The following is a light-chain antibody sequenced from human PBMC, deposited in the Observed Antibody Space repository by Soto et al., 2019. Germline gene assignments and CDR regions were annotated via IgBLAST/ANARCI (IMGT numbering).Light chain of an antibody. CDR3: QQYYSYPPS. Sequence: AIRMTQSPSSFSASTGDRVTITCRASQGISSYLAWYQQKPGQAPKLLIYAASTLQSGVPSRFSGSGSGTDFTLIISCLQSEDFATFYCQQYYSYPPSFGQGTNLEIK. V-gene: IGKV1-8*01. CDR1: QGISSY. J-gene: IGKJ2*01. CDR2: AAS.